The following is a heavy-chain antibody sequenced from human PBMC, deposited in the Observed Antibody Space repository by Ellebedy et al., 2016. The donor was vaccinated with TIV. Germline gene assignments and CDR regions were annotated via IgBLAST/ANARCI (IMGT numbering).Heavy chain of an antibody. V-gene: IGHV3-7*01. J-gene: IGHJ5*01. CDR3: ARRGGYGDYAVQVNSWFDS. D-gene: IGHD4-17*01. CDR2: IYQDGSDQ. CDR1: GFSFRSYW. Sequence: GESLKISCAASGFSFRSYWMGWVRQAPGKGLEWVANIYQDGSDQYYVDSVKGRFTISRDNVNKSLFLQMNSLRVEDTAVYYCARRGGYGDYAVQVNSWFDSWGQGTLVTVSS.